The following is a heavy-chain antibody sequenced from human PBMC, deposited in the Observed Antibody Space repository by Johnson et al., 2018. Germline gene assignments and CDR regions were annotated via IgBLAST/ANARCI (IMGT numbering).Heavy chain of an antibody. V-gene: IGHV3-30*03. CDR1: GFIFSSFG. CDR3: ATKIGYSSGWGLFQH. D-gene: IGHD6-19*01. CDR2: LSFDGSNT. Sequence: QVQLVQSGGGVVQPGRSLRLSCAASGFIFSSFGMHWVRQAPGKGLEWVAVLSFDGSNTYYVDSVKARFTISRDNSKNTVSLQMNSLRDEATAVYYCATKIGYSSGWGLFQHWGQGTLVTVSS. J-gene: IGHJ1*01.